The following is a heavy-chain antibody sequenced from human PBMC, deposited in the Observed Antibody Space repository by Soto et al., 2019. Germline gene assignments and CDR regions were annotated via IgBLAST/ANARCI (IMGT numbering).Heavy chain of an antibody. CDR1: GFTLSDYY. J-gene: IGHJ6*03. D-gene: IGHD3-10*01. Sequence: QVQLVESGGGLVKPGGSLRLSCVASGFTLSDYYMSWIRQAPGKGLEWVSYISSSGTNDNYADSVKGRFTISRDNAKNSLFLQMNGLRAEDTAVYYCARRTMGNYYYMDVWGKGTTVTVSS. V-gene: IGHV3-11*01. CDR2: ISSSGTND. CDR3: ARRTMGNYYYMDV.